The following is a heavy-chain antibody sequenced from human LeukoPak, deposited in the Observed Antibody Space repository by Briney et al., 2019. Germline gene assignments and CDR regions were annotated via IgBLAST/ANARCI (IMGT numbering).Heavy chain of an antibody. Sequence: GGSLRLSCAASGFTFSSFSMNWVRQAPGKGLEWVANIKKDGSEKYCVDSVKGRFTISRDNAKTSLYLQMISLRAEDTAVYYCARHLSGVTGYTYGRGIDYWGQGTLVTVSS. J-gene: IGHJ4*02. CDR2: IKKDGSEK. CDR1: GFTFSSFS. D-gene: IGHD5-18*01. V-gene: IGHV3-7*01. CDR3: ARHLSGVTGYTYGRGIDY.